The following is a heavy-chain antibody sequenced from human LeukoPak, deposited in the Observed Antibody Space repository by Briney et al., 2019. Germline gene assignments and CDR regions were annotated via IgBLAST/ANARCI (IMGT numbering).Heavy chain of an antibody. CDR1: GFNVRNNY. D-gene: IGHD6-19*01. J-gene: IGHJ4*02. CDR3: ARWRRGGWSLDY. Sequence: PGGSLRLSCAASGFNVRNNYMSWVRQGPGKGLEWVSVIYNAGNTDYADSVKGRFTISRDNSKNTLYLQMKSLRAEDTAVYFCARWRRGGWSLDYWGQGTLVTVSS. CDR2: IYNAGNT. V-gene: IGHV3-66*01.